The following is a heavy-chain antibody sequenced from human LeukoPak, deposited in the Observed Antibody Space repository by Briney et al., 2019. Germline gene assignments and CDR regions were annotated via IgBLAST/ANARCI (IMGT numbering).Heavy chain of an antibody. J-gene: IGHJ5*02. V-gene: IGHV3-23*01. CDR3: ANYQGHQWLVPRGMNWFDP. CDR1: GFTFSNYA. Sequence: QPGGSLRLSCAASGFTFSNYAMSWVRQAPGKGLEWVSGISGSGATTYYADCVKGRFTISRDNSKNTLFLQMNSLRAEDTAVYYCANYQGHQWLVPRGMNWFDPWGQGTLVTVSS. D-gene: IGHD6-19*01. CDR2: ISGSGATT.